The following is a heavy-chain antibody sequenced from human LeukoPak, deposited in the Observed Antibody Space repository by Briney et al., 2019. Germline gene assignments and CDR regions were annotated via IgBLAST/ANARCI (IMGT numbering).Heavy chain of an antibody. V-gene: IGHV3-7*05. CDR3: ATSPYSTVDY. CDR1: GFTFGDYA. D-gene: IGHD5-18*01. J-gene: IGHJ4*02. Sequence: GGSLRLSCTASGFTFGDYAMSWVRQPPGKGLEWVANIKQDGSEKYYVDSVRGRFTISRDNAKNSLFLQMNSLRGEDTAVYYCATSPYSTVDYWGQGTLVTVSS. CDR2: IKQDGSEK.